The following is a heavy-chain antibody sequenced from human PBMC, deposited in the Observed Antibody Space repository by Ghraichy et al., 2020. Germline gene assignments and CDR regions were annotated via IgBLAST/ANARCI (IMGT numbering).Heavy chain of an antibody. CDR2: IYDSGST. CDR3: ARGRIVGVTGYYFDN. V-gene: IGHV4-61*01. Sequence: LSLTCIVSGGSVSSGSYYWSWIRQPPGKGLEWIGNIYDSGSTDYNPSLKSRVTIAADTSKNQFSLKLSSVTAADTAVYYCARGRIVGVTGYYFDNWGQGTLVTVSS. D-gene: IGHD1-26*01. CDR1: GGSVSSGSYY. J-gene: IGHJ4*02.